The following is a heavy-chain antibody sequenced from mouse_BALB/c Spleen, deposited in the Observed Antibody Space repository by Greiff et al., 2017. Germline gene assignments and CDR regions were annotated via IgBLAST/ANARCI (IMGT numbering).Heavy chain of an antibody. V-gene: IGHV14-3*02. CDR1: GFTIKDTY. J-gene: IGHJ3*01. CDR2: IDPANGNT. Sequence: EVQLQQSGAELVKPGASVKFSCTASGFTIKDTYMHWVQQRPEQGLEWIGRIDPANGNTKYAPKFQGKATITADTSSNTAYLQLSSLTSEDTAVYYCARNYGNYGRFAYGGKGTLVTVSA. CDR3: ARNYGNYGRFAY. D-gene: IGHD2-1*01.